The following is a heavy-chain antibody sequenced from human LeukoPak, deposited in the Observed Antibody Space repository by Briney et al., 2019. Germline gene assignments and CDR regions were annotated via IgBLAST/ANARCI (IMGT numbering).Heavy chain of an antibody. D-gene: IGHD6-13*01. CDR2: IKQDGSEK. V-gene: IGHV3-7*03. CDR3: ARERTGIAAAGEYYFDY. CDR1: GFTFSSYW. J-gene: IGHJ4*02. Sequence: GGALRLSCAASGFTFSSYWMSWGRQAPGKGREWVAHIKQDGSEKYYVDSVKGRFTISRDNAKNSLYLQMNSLRAEDTAVYYCARERTGIAAAGEYYFDYWGQGTLVTVSS.